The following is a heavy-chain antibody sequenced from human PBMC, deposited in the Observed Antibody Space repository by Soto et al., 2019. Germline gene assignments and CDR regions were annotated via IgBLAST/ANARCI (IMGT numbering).Heavy chain of an antibody. D-gene: IGHD3-10*01. CDR2: INAANGYT. Sequence: QVQLVQSGAEVKKPGASVKVSCKASGYSFTSFPIHWVRQAPGQGLECMGWINAANGYTRYSQKFQGRVTITSDTSATTAYMDLSRLTSEDTAVYYCARGGGLDDWGQGTLITVSS. CDR1: GYSFTSFP. J-gene: IGHJ4*02. CDR3: ARGGGLDD. V-gene: IGHV1-3*01.